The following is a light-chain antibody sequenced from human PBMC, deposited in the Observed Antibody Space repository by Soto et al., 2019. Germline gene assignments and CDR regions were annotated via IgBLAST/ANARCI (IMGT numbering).Light chain of an antibody. Sequence: QSALTQPPSASGSPGQSVTISCTGTSSDVGGYNYVSWYQHHPGKAPKLIIYEVYKRPSGVPDRFSGSKSGNTASLSISGLQPEDEADYYCSSYRTSNTRQIVCGTGTKVTVL. J-gene: IGLJ1*01. CDR3: SSYRTSNTRQIV. CDR1: SSDVGGYNY. CDR2: EVY. V-gene: IGLV2-8*01.